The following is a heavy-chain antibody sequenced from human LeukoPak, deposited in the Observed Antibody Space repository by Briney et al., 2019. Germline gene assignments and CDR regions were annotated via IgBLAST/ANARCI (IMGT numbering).Heavy chain of an antibody. CDR2: INPSGAGT. CDR3: ARAPPYMGTYGGATLDI. J-gene: IGHJ3*02. V-gene: IGHV1-46*01. D-gene: IGHD1-26*01. Sequence: ASVKVSCKASGYTFTTYYMHWVRQAPGQGPEWIGLINPSGAGTNHAQKFQGRVSVTRDTSTTTVYMELSTLRSDDTAVYYCARAPPYMGTYGGATLDIWGQGTIVTVSS. CDR1: GYTFTTYY.